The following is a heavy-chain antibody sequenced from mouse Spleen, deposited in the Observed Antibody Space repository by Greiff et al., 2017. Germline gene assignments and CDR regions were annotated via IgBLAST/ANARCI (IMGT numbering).Heavy chain of an antibody. J-gene: IGHJ2*01. CDR1: GFTFSSYA. CDR3: ARHASYYFDY. D-gene: IGHD6-1*01. CDR2: ISSGGSYT. Sequence: EVNVVESGGGLVKPGGSLKLSCAASGFTFSSYAMSWVRQTPEKRLEWVATISSGGSYTYYPDSVKGRFTISRDNAKNTLYLQMSSLRSEDTAMYYCARHASYYFDYWGQGTTLTVSS. V-gene: IGHV5-9-3*01.